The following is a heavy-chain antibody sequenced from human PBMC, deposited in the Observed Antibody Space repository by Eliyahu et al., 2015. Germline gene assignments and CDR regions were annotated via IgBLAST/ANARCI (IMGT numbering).Heavy chain of an antibody. CDR2: IFSNDEK. J-gene: IGHJ4*02. V-gene: IGHV2-26*01. Sequence: QVTLKESGPVLVKPTETLTLTCXVSGFSLSNARMGVSWIRQPPGKALEWLAHIFSNDEKSYSTSLKSRLTISKDTSKSQVVLTMTNMDPVDTATYYCARIYVTMVRGVIIRTLDYWGQGTLVTVSS. CDR1: GFSLSNARMG. D-gene: IGHD3-10*01. CDR3: ARIYVTMVRGVIIRTLDY.